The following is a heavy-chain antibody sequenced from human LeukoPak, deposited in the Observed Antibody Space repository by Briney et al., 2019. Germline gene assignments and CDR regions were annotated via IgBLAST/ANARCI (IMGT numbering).Heavy chain of an antibody. Sequence: PSETLSLTCTVSGASISTTDYYWGWIRRPPGKGLEWIASISYSVITYYNPSLKSRVTISLYTSRNQFSLKLSSVTATDTAMYYCATRDPVVGYYWGQGTLVTVSS. CDR2: ISYSVIT. D-gene: IGHD2-15*01. CDR3: ATRDPVVGYY. V-gene: IGHV4-39*01. CDR1: GASISTTDYY. J-gene: IGHJ4*02.